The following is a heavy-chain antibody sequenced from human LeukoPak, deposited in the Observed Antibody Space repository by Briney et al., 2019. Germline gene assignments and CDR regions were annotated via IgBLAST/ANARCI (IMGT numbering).Heavy chain of an antibody. CDR1: GFTFSSYA. J-gene: IGHJ4*02. CDR3: AKGTGGVDTAIALDY. Sequence: GGSLGLSCAASGFTFSSYAMSWVRQAPGKGLEWVSAISGSGGRTYYADSVKGRFTISRDNSKNTLYLQMNSLRAEDTAVYYCAKGTGGVDTAIALDYWGQGTLVTVSS. V-gene: IGHV3-23*01. CDR2: ISGSGGRT. D-gene: IGHD5-18*01.